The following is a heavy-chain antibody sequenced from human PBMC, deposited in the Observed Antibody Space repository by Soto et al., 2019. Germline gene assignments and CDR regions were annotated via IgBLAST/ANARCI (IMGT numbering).Heavy chain of an antibody. V-gene: IGHV3-30*18. CDR2: ISYDGSNK. J-gene: IGHJ6*02. CDR3: AKDQTYCGGDCYSHYYYYGMDV. CDR1: GFTFSSYG. Sequence: GGSLRLSCAASGFTFSSYGMHWVRQAPGKGLEWVAVISYDGSNKYYADSVKGRFTISRDNSKNTLYLQMNSLRAEDTAVYYCAKDQTYCGGDCYSHYYYYGMDVWGQGTTVTVSS. D-gene: IGHD2-21*02.